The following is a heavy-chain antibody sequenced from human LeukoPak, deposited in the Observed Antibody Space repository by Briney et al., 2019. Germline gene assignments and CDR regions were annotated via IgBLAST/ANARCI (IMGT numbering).Heavy chain of an antibody. Sequence: PGGSLRLSCAASGFTFSSYSMNWVRQAPGKGLEWVSYISSSSSTIYYADSVKGRFTISRDNAKNSLYLQMNSLRAEDTAVYYCAGGHIVVVPAARTFDIWGQGTMVTVSS. CDR3: AGGHIVVVPAARTFDI. J-gene: IGHJ3*02. CDR1: GFTFSSYS. D-gene: IGHD2-2*01. V-gene: IGHV3-48*01. CDR2: ISSSSSTI.